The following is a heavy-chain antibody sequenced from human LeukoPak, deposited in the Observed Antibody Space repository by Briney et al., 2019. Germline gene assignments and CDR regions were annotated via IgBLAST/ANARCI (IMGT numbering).Heavy chain of an antibody. CDR2: TYYSGST. CDR1: GGSISSSSYY. Sequence: SETLSLTCSVSGGSISSSSYYRGWIRQPPGKGLEWIGSTYYSGSTYYNPSLKSRVTISVDTSKNQFSLKLSSVTAADTAVYYCARPQGYQLLDFEYWGQGTLVTVSS. CDR3: ARPQGYQLLDFEY. D-gene: IGHD2-2*01. V-gene: IGHV4-39*01. J-gene: IGHJ4*02.